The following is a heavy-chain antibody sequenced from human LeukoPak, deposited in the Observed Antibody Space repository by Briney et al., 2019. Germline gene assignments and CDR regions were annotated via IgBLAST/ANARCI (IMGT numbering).Heavy chain of an antibody. CDR3: VRGHIVVVPAAIDGAGNWFDP. D-gene: IGHD2-2*02. CDR1: GFTFSSYA. CDR2: ISHSGST. J-gene: IGHJ5*02. Sequence: GSLRLSCAASGFTFSSYAMSWVRQPPGKGLEWIGEISHSGSTNYNPSLKSRVTISVDTSKNQFSLKLSSVTAADTAVYYCVRGHIVVVPAAIDGAGNWFDPWGQGTLVTVSS. V-gene: IGHV4-34*01.